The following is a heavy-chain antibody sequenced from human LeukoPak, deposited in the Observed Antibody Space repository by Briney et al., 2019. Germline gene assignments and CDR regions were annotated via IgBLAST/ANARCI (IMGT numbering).Heavy chain of an antibody. CDR3: AKDTRTGYSGALDY. CDR1: GFTFDDYA. CDR2: ISWDSSTK. Sequence: GGSLRLSCAATGFTFDDYAMHWVRQAPGKGPEWVSGISWDSSTKAYADSMKGRFTISRDNAKNSLYLQMNSLRAEDTALYYCAKDTRTGYSGALDYWGQGTLVTVSS. V-gene: IGHV3-9*01. J-gene: IGHJ4*02. D-gene: IGHD1-26*01.